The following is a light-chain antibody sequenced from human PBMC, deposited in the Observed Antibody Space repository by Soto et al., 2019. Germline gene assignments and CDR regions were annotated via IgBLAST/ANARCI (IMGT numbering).Light chain of an antibody. V-gene: IGLV1-40*01. CDR3: QSYDSSLSGLV. CDR2: GNS. J-gene: IGLJ2*01. Sequence: QSVLTQPPSVSGAPGQTITISCTGSSSNIGAGYDVHWYQQLPGTAPKVFIYGNSNRPSGVPDRFSGSKSGTSASLAITGPQAEAEDDYYCQSYDSSLSGLVFGGGTKVTVL. CDR1: SSNIGAGYD.